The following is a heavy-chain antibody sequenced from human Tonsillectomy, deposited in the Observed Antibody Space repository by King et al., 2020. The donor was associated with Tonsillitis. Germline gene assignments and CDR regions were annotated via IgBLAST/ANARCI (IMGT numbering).Heavy chain of an antibody. CDR1: GYTFTDYY. D-gene: IGHD3-22*01. J-gene: IGHJ4*02. Sequence: VQLVESGAEVKEPGASVKVSCKASGYTFTDYYINWVRQAPGQGLQWMGWISPNSGGTNSAQKFQGRVTMTRDTYISTAYMELSRLRSDDTAVYYCARDAWVYYDTTGQHFFDYWGQGTLVAVSS. CDR2: ISPNSGGT. CDR3: ARDAWVYYDTTGQHFFDY. V-gene: IGHV1-2*02.